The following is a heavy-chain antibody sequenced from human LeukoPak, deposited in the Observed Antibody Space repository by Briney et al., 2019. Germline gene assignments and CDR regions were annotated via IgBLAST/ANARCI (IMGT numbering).Heavy chain of an antibody. J-gene: IGHJ6*02. CDR1: GYTLTELS. CDR2: FDPEGGET. CDR3: ATALPAYCGGDCYDYGMDV. V-gene: IGHV1-24*01. D-gene: IGHD2-21*01. Sequence: ASVKVSCKVSGYTLTELSMHWVRQAPGKGLEWMGGFDPEGGETIYAQKFQGRVTMTEDTSTDTAYMELSSLRSEDTAVYYCATALPAYCGGDCYDYGMDVWGQGTTVTVSS.